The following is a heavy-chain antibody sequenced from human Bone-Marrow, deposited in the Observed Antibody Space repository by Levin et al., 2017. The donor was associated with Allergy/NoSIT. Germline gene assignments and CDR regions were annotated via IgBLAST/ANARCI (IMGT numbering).Heavy chain of an antibody. CDR3: AKVYYDYVWGTYRDALDAFHV. V-gene: IGHV3-30*18. CDR1: GFSFRFFG. D-gene: IGHD3-16*02. CDR2: ISYDGINK. J-gene: IGHJ3*01. Sequence: SCAVSGFSFRFFGMHWVRQAPGKGLEWVSFISYDGINKYYADSVKGRFTISRDNSKNTLYLQMNSLRAEDTAIYYCAKVYYDYVWGTYRDALDAFHVWGQGTMVTVSS.